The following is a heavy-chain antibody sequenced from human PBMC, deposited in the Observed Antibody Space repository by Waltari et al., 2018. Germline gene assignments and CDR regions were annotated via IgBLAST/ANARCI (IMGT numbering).Heavy chain of an antibody. Sequence: QVQLVQSGAVVKKPGASVKVSCKASGYTFTSYDTNWVRQATAQALEWMGWMNPNSDNTGYAKKFQGRVTMTRNTSISTAYMELSSLRSEDTAVYYCARVQVPAAIISGGYYGMDVWGQGTTVTVSS. V-gene: IGHV1-8*01. D-gene: IGHD2-2*02. CDR2: MNPNSDNT. CDR1: GYTFTSYD. CDR3: ARVQVPAAIISGGYYGMDV. J-gene: IGHJ6*02.